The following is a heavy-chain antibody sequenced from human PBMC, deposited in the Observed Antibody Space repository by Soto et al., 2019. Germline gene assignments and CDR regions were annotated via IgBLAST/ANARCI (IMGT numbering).Heavy chain of an antibody. V-gene: IGHV3-7*01. CDR1: GFTFNSYW. CDR2: IKQDGSEK. CDR3: ARDRVLRFLEWLAYYGMDV. J-gene: IGHJ6*02. Sequence: PGGSLRLSCAASGFTFNSYWMSWVRQAPGKGLEWVANIKQDGSEKYYVDSVKGRFTISRDNAKNSLYLQMNSLRAEDTAVYYCARDRVLRFLEWLAYYGMDVWGQGTTVTVSS. D-gene: IGHD3-3*01.